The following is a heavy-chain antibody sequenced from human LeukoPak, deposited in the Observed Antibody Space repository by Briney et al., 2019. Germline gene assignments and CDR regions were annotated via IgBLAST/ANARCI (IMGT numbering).Heavy chain of an antibody. V-gene: IGHV3-30-3*01. CDR2: ISYDGSNK. Sequence: PGGSLRLSCAASGFTFSSYAMSWVRQAPGKGLEWVAVISYDGSNKYYADSVKGRFTIFRDNSKNTLYLQMNSLRAEDTAVYYCARDLGSGRYCSGGSCYSNDYWGQGTLVTVSS. CDR1: GFTFSSYA. J-gene: IGHJ4*02. D-gene: IGHD2-15*01. CDR3: ARDLGSGRYCSGGSCYSNDY.